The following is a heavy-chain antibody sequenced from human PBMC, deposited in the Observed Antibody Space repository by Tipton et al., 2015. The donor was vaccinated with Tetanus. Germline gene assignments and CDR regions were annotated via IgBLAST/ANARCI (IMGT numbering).Heavy chain of an antibody. J-gene: IGHJ4*02. CDR1: GGSISSPSYY. CDR2: VYYSGTT. CDR3: AKSDRVTRTSWYFHD. V-gene: IGHV4-39*01. D-gene: IGHD2-2*01. Sequence: PGLVKPSETLSLTCTVSGGSISSPSYYWGWIRQPPGKGLEWIGSVYYSGTTYYNPSLRNRLTVSRDTSKNQFSLRLNSVTAVDTAVYYCAKSDRVTRTSWYFHDWGQGTLVTVSS.